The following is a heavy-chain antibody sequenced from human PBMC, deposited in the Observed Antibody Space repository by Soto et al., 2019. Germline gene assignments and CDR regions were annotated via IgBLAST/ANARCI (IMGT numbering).Heavy chain of an antibody. CDR1: GFAFTNYG. D-gene: IGHD6-19*01. J-gene: IGHJ4*02. V-gene: IGHV3-30*03. CDR2: ISNDGSKK. Sequence: WGSLRLSCAASGFAFTNYGIHWVRQAPGKGLEWVAHISNDGSKKFYGDSVKGRFTISRDNSENTVYLQMTSLRPDDTAVFYCARDVAMPTGLGLGYWGQGTLVT. CDR3: ARDVAMPTGLGLGY.